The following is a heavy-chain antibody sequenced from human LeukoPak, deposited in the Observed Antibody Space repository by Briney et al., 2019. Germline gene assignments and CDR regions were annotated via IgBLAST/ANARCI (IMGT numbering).Heavy chain of an antibody. Sequence: SETPSLTCTVSGGSISSYYWSWIRQPPGKGLEWIGRIYTSGSTNYNPSLKSRVTISVDTSKNQFSLKLSSVTAADTAVYYCARGPRWELASWFGPWGQGTLVTVSS. V-gene: IGHV4-4*08. D-gene: IGHD1-26*01. CDR3: ARGPRWELASWFGP. CDR1: GGSISSYY. CDR2: IYTSGST. J-gene: IGHJ5*02.